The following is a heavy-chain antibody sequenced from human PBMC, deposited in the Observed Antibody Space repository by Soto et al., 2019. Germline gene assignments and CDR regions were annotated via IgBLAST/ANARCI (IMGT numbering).Heavy chain of an antibody. J-gene: IGHJ4*02. CDR1: GFTFSSYG. Sequence: QVQLVESGGGVVQPGRSLRLSCAASGFTFSSYGMHWVRQAPGKGLEWVAVISYDGSNKYYADSVKGRFTISRDNXKNTLYLQMNSLRAEDTAVYYCAKDRGYSYGPLDYWGQGTLVTVSS. D-gene: IGHD5-18*01. CDR2: ISYDGSNK. CDR3: AKDRGYSYGPLDY. V-gene: IGHV3-30*18.